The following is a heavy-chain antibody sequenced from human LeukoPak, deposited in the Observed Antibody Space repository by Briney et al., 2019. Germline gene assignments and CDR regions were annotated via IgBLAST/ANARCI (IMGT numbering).Heavy chain of an antibody. D-gene: IGHD6-19*01. CDR2: ISGSGGST. CDR3: AKDDHGGSGWRDYFDY. V-gene: IGHV3-23*01. J-gene: IGHJ4*02. Sequence: GGSLRLSCAASGFTFSSYAMSWVRQAPGKGLEWVSAISGSGGSTYYADSVKGRFTISRDNSKNTLYLQMNSLRAEDTAVYYCAKDDHGGSGWRDYFDYWGQGTLVAVSS. CDR1: GFTFSSYA.